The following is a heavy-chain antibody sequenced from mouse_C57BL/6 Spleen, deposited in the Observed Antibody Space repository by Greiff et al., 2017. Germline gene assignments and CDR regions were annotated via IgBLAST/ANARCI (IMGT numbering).Heavy chain of an antibody. J-gene: IGHJ2*01. D-gene: IGHD1-1*01. CDR3: ARGGITTVVAGY. Sequence: QVQLQQPGAELVKPGASVKMSCKASGYTFTSYWITWVKQRPGQGLEWIGDIYPGSGSTNYNEKFKSKATLTVDTSSSTAYMQLSSLTSEDSAVFYCARGGITTVVAGYWGQGATLTVSS. V-gene: IGHV1-55*01. CDR1: GYTFTSYW. CDR2: IYPGSGST.